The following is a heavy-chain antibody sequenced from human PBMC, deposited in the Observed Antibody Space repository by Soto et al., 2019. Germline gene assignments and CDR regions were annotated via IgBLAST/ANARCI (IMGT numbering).Heavy chain of an antibody. CDR3: AKDAVSYNGKWDWFDS. D-gene: IGHD1-26*01. J-gene: IGHJ5*01. V-gene: IGHV3-23*01. Sequence: DVQLLESGGGLVQPGGSLTLSCAASRFTFIDFAMSWVRQAPGKGLEWVSSLGGGETDTYYADSVKGRFTISRDNSKNTLYLQMDSLRDEDTAVYYCAKDAVSYNGKWDWFDSWGQGTLVTVSS. CDR1: RFTFIDFA. CDR2: LGGGETDT.